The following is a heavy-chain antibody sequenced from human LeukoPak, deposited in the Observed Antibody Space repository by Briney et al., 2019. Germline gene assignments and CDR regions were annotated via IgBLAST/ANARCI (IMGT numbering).Heavy chain of an antibody. CDR2: IVVGSGNT. CDR1: GFTFTSSA. D-gene: IGHD2-15*01. J-gene: IGHJ3*02. V-gene: IGHV1-58*02. CDR3: AADPALGYCSGGSCYPRPDDAFDI. Sequence: ASVKVSCKASGFTFTSSAMQRVRQARGQRLEWIGWIVVGSGNTNYAQKFQERVTITRDMSTSTAYMELSSLRSEDTAVYYCAADPALGYCSGGSCYPRPDDAFDIWGQGTMVTVSS.